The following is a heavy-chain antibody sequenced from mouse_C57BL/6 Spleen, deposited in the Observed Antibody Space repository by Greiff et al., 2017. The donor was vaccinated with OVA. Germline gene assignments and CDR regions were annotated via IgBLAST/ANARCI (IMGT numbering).Heavy chain of an antibody. CDR1: GYTFTSYW. Sequence: VQLQQPGPELVRPGSSVKLSCKASGYTFTSYWMDWVKQRPGQGLEWIGNIYPSDSETHYNQKFKDKATLTVDKSSSTAYMQLSSLTSEDSAVYYCATYDYDGAHYYAMDYWGQGTSVTVSS. CDR2: IYPSDSET. D-gene: IGHD2-4*01. CDR3: ATYDYDGAHYYAMDY. V-gene: IGHV1-61*01. J-gene: IGHJ4*01.